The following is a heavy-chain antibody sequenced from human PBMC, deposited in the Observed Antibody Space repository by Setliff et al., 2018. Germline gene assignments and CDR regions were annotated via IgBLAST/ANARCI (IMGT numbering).Heavy chain of an antibody. Sequence: GESLKISCKGSGYSFTSYWIGWVRQMPGKGLEWMGIIYPGDSDTRYSPSFQGQVTISADRSTRTAYLQWSSLKASDTAMYYCARQAVAGSDAFDIWGQGTMVTV. D-gene: IGHD6-19*01. CDR3: ARQAVAGSDAFDI. V-gene: IGHV5-51*01. CDR1: GYSFTSYW. J-gene: IGHJ3*02. CDR2: IYPGDSDT.